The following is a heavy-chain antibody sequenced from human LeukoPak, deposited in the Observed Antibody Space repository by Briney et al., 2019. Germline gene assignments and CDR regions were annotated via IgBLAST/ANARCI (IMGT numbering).Heavy chain of an antibody. Sequence: SQTLSLTCTVSGDSFSSGDYYWSWIRQPPGKGVEWIGYIYYSGSTYYNPSLKSRVTISVDTSKNQFSLKVSSVTAADTAVYYCARDRNYGDSTYDAFDIWGQGTMVTVSS. CDR2: IYYSGST. CDR3: ARDRNYGDSTYDAFDI. D-gene: IGHD4-17*01. J-gene: IGHJ3*02. V-gene: IGHV4-30-4*01. CDR1: GDSFSSGDYY.